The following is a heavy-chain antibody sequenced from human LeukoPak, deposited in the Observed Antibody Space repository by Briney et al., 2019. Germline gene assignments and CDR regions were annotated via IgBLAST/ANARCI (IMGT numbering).Heavy chain of an antibody. CDR3: AKDRSITMIVVGWFDP. D-gene: IGHD3-22*01. CDR2: ISGSGGST. CDR1: GFTFSSYA. Sequence: GGSLRLSCAASGFTFSSYAMSWVRQAPGKGLEWVSAISGSGGSTYYADSVEGRFTISRDNSKNTLYLQMNSLRAEDTAVYYCAKDRSITMIVVGWFDPWGQGTLVTVSS. V-gene: IGHV3-23*01. J-gene: IGHJ5*02.